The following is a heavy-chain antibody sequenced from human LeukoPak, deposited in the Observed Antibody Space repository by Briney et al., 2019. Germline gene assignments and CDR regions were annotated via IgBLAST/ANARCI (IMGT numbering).Heavy chain of an antibody. CDR3: ARAGHDIGDYYFQD. Sequence: GGSLRLSCAASGFTFSSYSMNWVRQAPGKGLEWVSYISSSSSTIYYADSVKGRFTISRDNAKNSLYLQMNSLRAEDTAVYYCARAGHDIGDYYFQDWGQGSLVTVSP. CDR2: ISSSSSTI. J-gene: IGHJ1*01. D-gene: IGHD4-17*01. V-gene: IGHV3-48*04. CDR1: GFTFSSYS.